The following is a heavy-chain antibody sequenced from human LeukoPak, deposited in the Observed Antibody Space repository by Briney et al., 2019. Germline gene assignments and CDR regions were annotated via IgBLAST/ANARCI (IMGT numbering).Heavy chain of an antibody. CDR1: GGTFSSYA. J-gene: IGHJ4*02. V-gene: IGHV1-69*05. CDR2: IIPIFGTA. Sequence: GASVKASCKASGGTFSSYAISWVRQAPGQGLEWMGGIIPIFGTANYAQKFQGRVTITTDESTSTAYMELSSLRSEDTAMYYCAREDSSGYYFYFDYWGQGTLVTVSS. D-gene: IGHD3-22*01. CDR3: AREDSSGYYFYFDY.